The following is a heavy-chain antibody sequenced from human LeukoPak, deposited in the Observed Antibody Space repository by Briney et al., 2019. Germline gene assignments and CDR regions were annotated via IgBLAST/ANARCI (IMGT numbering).Heavy chain of an antibody. V-gene: IGHV1-58*02. CDR2: IVVGSGNT. CDR3: ARAADYYDSSGYFDY. J-gene: IGHJ4*02. D-gene: IGHD3-22*01. CDR1: GFTFTSSA. Sequence: ASVKVSCKASGFTFTSSAMQWVRQARGQRLEWIGWIVVGSGNTNYAQKFQERVTITRDMSTSTAYMELSSLRSEDTAVYYCARAADYYDSSGYFDYWGQGTLVTVSS.